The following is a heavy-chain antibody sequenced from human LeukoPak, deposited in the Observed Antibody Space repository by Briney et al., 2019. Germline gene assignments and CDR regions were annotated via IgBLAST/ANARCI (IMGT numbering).Heavy chain of an antibody. V-gene: IGHV4-59*01. CDR3: ARARGLGYCRSTSCHDAFDI. D-gene: IGHD2-2*01. CDR2: IYYSGST. Sequence: SETLSLTCTVSGGSISSYYWSWIRQPPGKGLEWIGYIYYSGSTNYNPSLKSRVTISVDTSKNQFSLKLSSVTAADTAVYYCARARGLGYCRSTSCHDAFDIWGQGTMVTVSS. CDR1: GGSISSYY. J-gene: IGHJ3*02.